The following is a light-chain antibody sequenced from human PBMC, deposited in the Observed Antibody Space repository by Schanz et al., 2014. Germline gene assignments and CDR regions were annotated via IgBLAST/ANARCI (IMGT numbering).Light chain of an antibody. V-gene: IGLV2-23*01. J-gene: IGLJ3*02. Sequence: HSALTQPASVSGSPGQSITISCTGTSSDVGSYNLVSWYQQHPGKAPKLMIYEGSKRPSGVSNRFSGSKSGNTASLTISGLQAEDEADYYCCSYAGSGTWVFGGGTKLPVL. CDR2: EGS. CDR1: SSDVGSYNL. CDR3: CSYAGSGTWV.